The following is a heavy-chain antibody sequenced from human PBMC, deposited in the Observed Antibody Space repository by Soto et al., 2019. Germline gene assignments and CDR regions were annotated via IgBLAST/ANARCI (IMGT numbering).Heavy chain of an antibody. D-gene: IGHD4-17*01. CDR3: ARGPSYSDSYFDH. CDR2: ISYDGNNK. J-gene: IGHJ4*02. Sequence: GGSLRLSCTASEFTFSNYAMHWVRQAPGKGLQWLAVISYDGNNKYYADSVEGRFTISRDNSKNTVYLQMNSLRLEDTAVYYCARGPSYSDSYFDHWGQGTLVTVSS. V-gene: IGHV3-30*03. CDR1: EFTFSNYA.